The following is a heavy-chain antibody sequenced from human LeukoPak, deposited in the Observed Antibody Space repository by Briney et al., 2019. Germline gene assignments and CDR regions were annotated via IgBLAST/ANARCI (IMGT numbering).Heavy chain of an antibody. CDR1: GDSVSSNSAA. J-gene: IGHJ5*02. D-gene: IGHD6-13*01. CDR2: TYYRSKWYN. Sequence: SPTLSLTCAISGDSVSSNSAAWKWLRQSPSKGLEWLGRTYYRSKWYNDYAVSVKSRITINPDTSKNHFSLQLNSVTPEGTSVYYCARAHAGKGSSSDNWFDPWGQGALVTVSS. V-gene: IGHV6-1*01. CDR3: ARAHAGKGSSSDNWFDP.